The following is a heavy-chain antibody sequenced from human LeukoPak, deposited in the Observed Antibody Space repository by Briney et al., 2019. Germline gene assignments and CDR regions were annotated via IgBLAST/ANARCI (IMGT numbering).Heavy chain of an antibody. CDR1: GFTFSSYA. J-gene: IGHJ4*02. Sequence: GGSLRLSCAASGFTFSSYAMSWVHQAPGKGLEWVSTISGTGGSTYYADSVKGRFTISRDNSKNTLYLQMNSLRAEDTAVYYCARGSNYPEDVWFGELLSFFDYWGQGTLVTVSS. CDR2: ISGTGGST. D-gene: IGHD3-10*01. V-gene: IGHV3-23*01. CDR3: ARGSNYPEDVWFGELLSFFDY.